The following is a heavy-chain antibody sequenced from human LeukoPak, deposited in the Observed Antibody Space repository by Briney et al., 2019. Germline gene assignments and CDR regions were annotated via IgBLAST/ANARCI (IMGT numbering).Heavy chain of an antibody. Sequence: SETLSLTCAVYGGSFSIYYWSWIRQPPGKGLEWIGEINPSGSTNYNPSLKGRVTISVDTSKNQFSLKLSSVTAADTAVYYCATGTSSGPTNWFDPWGQGSLVTVSS. D-gene: IGHD3-22*01. V-gene: IGHV4-34*01. CDR3: ATGTSSGPTNWFDP. J-gene: IGHJ5*02. CDR1: GGSFSIYY. CDR2: INPSGST.